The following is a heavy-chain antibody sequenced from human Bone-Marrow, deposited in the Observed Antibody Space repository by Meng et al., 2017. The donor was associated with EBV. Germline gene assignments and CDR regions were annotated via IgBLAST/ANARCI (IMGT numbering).Heavy chain of an antibody. Sequence: EVQLVEAGGGLVKSGGSLGLSCAASGFTFSSYSMNWVRQAPGKGLEWVSSISSSSSYIYYADSVKGRFTISRDNAKNSLYLQMNSLRAEDTAVYYCARENTAVDYWGQGTLVTVSS. D-gene: IGHD5-18*01. J-gene: IGHJ4*02. CDR2: ISSSSSYI. CDR1: GFTFSSYS. CDR3: ARENTAVDY. V-gene: IGHV3-21*01.